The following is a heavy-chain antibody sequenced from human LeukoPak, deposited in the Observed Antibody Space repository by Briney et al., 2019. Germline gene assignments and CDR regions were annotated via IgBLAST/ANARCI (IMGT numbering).Heavy chain of an antibody. J-gene: IGHJ5*02. CDR2: ISAYNGNT. CDR1: GYTFSSYG. Sequence: GASVKLSCKASGYTFSSYGISWVRQAPGQGLEWMGWISAYNGNTNHAQKLQGRVTMTTDTSTSTAYMELRSLRSDDTAVYYCARRSLDWFDPWGQGTVDPVSS. CDR3: ARRSLDWFDP. V-gene: IGHV1-18*01.